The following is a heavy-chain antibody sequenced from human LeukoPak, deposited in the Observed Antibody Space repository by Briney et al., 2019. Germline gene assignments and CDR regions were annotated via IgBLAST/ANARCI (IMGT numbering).Heavy chain of an antibody. CDR3: VKDMGLLWFGELFGYDY. J-gene: IGHJ4*02. D-gene: IGHD3-10*01. Sequence: PGGSLRLSCAASGFTFSRSAVHWVRQAPGKGLEWVAVISHDGSNTDYTDSVKGRFTISRDNSKNTLYLQMNSLRAEDTAVHYCVKDMGLLWFGELFGYDYWGQGTLVAVSS. CDR2: ISHDGSNT. CDR1: GFTFSRSA. V-gene: IGHV3-30*18.